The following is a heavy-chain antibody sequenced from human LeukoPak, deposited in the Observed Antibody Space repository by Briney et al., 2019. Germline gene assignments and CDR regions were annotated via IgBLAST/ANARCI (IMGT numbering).Heavy chain of an antibody. V-gene: IGHV3-23*01. CDR3: AQGYSSGDPLFYY. Sequence: GGSLRLSCAASGFTFSNYAMSWVRQAPGKGLEWVSSISGSGGNTFYADSVKGRFTISRDNSKNTLYLQMSSLRAEDTALFYCAQGYSSGDPLFYYWGQGTLVTVSS. CDR1: GFTFSNYA. CDR2: ISGSGGNT. D-gene: IGHD6-19*01. J-gene: IGHJ4*02.